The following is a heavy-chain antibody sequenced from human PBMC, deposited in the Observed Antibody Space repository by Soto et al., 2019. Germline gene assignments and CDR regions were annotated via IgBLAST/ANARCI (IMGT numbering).Heavy chain of an antibody. D-gene: IGHD1-26*01. V-gene: IGHV1-18*04. Sequence: QVQLVQSGAEVKKPGASVKVSCKASGYTFTSYGISCVRQAPGQGLEWMGWLSAYNGNTNYAQKLQGRVTMTTDTSTSTAYMELRSLRSDDTAVYYCARVPWVAATVGVYYFDYWGQGTLVTVSS. CDR1: GYTFTSYG. CDR2: LSAYNGNT. CDR3: ARVPWVAATVGVYYFDY. J-gene: IGHJ4*02.